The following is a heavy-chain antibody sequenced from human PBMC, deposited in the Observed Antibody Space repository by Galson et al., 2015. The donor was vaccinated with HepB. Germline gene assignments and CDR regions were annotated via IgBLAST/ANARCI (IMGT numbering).Heavy chain of an antibody. Sequence: SLRLSCAASGFTFSSHTMIWVRQAPGKGLEWVSYISSSSGSIYYADSVKGRFTISRDNAKSSLYLQMNSLRDEDTAVYYCARASGGAIYYWGQGTLVTVSS. CDR1: GFTFSSHT. J-gene: IGHJ4*02. CDR2: ISSSSGSI. CDR3: ARASGGAIYY. V-gene: IGHV3-48*02. D-gene: IGHD3-16*01.